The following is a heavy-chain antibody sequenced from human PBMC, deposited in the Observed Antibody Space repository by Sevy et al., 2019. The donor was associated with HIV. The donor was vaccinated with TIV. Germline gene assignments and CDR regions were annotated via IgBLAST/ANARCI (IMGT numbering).Heavy chain of an antibody. CDR3: ARDLSSYYYDSSGPRALFDY. V-gene: IGHV1-18*01. J-gene: IGHJ4*02. Sequence: ASVKVSCKASGYTFTSYGIIWVRQAPGQGLEWMGWISAYNGNTNYAQKLQGRVTMTTDTSTSTAYMELRSLRSDDTAVYYCARDLSSYYYDSSGPRALFDYWGQGTLVTVSS. D-gene: IGHD3-22*01. CDR1: GYTFTSYG. CDR2: ISAYNGNT.